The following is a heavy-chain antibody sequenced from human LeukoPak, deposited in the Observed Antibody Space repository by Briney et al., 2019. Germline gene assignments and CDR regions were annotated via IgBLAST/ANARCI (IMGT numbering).Heavy chain of an antibody. D-gene: IGHD2-8*02. Sequence: GGSLRLSCAASGFTFSSYSMNWVRQAPGKGLEWVSYISSSSSTIYYADSVKGRFTISRDNSKNTLYLQMNSLRAEDTAVYYCAKVYWDYYMDVWGKGTTVTVSS. CDR3: AKVYWDYYMDV. V-gene: IGHV3-48*01. J-gene: IGHJ6*03. CDR2: ISSSSSTI. CDR1: GFTFSSYS.